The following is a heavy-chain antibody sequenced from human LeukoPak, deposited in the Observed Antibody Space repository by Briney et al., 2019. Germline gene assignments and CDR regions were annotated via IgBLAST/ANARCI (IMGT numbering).Heavy chain of an antibody. CDR3: ARGQKYRNGYTVTELGSGYFDH. CDR2: IYYSGRT. CDR1: GGSFSGYY. J-gene: IGHJ4*02. D-gene: IGHD5-18*01. V-gene: IGHV4-59*01. Sequence: SETLSLTCAVYGGSFSGYYWSWIRQPPGKGLEWIGYIYYSGRTSYNPSLKGRVTISVDTSKNHFSLTLSSVTAADTAVYYCARGQKYRNGYTVTELGSGYFDHWGQGTLVTVSS.